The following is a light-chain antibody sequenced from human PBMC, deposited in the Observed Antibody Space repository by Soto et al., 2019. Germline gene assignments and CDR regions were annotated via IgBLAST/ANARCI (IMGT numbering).Light chain of an antibody. CDR2: TAS. J-gene: IGKJ1*01. Sequence: DIQMTQSPSSLSASIGDRVTITCRASETINKYLNWYQQKPGKPPKLLIYTASTLPSGVPSRFSGSRPGTNFTLTINSLQPEDFATYYCQQSYSTPWTFGQGTKVDIK. CDR3: QQSYSTPWT. CDR1: ETINKY. V-gene: IGKV1-39*01.